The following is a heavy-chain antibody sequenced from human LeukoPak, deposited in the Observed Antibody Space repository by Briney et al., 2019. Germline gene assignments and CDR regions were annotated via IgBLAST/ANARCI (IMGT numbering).Heavy chain of an antibody. J-gene: IGHJ5*02. CDR2: INHSGST. CDR1: GGSFSGYY. D-gene: IGHD3-16*02. V-gene: IGHV4-34*01. Sequence: SETLSLTCAVYGGSFSGYYWRWIRQPPGKGLEWIGEINHSGSTNYNPSLKSRVTISVDTSKNQFSLKLSSVTAADTAVYYCARGYYDYVWGSYRPRTNWFDPWGQGTLVTVSS. CDR3: ARGYYDYVWGSYRPRTNWFDP.